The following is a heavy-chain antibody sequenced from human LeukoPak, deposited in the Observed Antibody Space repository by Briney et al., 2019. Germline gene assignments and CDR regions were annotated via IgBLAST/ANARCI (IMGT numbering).Heavy chain of an antibody. Sequence: ASVKVSCKASGYIFTGHYMRWVRQAPGQGLEYMGWINPNSGGTHFAQKFQGRVTMTRDTSISTAYMELSGLRSDDTAVYYCARAQPIIGYQYYGIDVWGQGTTVTVSS. CDR1: GYIFTGHY. D-gene: IGHD3-3*01. J-gene: IGHJ6*02. CDR3: ARAQPIIGYQYYGIDV. V-gene: IGHV1-2*02. CDR2: INPNSGGT.